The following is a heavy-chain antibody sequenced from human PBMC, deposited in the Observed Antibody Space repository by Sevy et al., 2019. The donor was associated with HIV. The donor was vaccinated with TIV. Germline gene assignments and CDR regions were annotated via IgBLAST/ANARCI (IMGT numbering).Heavy chain of an antibody. D-gene: IGHD5-12*01. CDR1: GGSIRSGRYY. J-gene: IGHJ4*02. V-gene: IGHV4-61*02. CDR3: ARAEVYGYNYGYFDS. Sequence: SENLSLTCTVSGGSIRSGRYYCTWIRQPAGKGLEWIGRIFPSGGSNFNPSMMSRVSMSIDTSKKQFSLRLTSVTAADSAVYYCARAEVYGYNYGYFDSWGPGTQVTVSS. CDR2: IFPSGGS.